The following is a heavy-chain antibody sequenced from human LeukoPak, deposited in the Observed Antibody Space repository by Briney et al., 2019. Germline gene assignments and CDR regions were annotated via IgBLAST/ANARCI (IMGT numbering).Heavy chain of an antibody. CDR3: TRDRGYYDSSGYSSNWFDP. CDR2: IIPNSGGT. Sequence: ASVKVSCKASGYTFTSYYMHWVRRAPGQGLEWMGWIIPNSGGTNYAQKFQGRVTMTRDTSISTTYMELSRLRSDDTAVYYCTRDRGYYDSSGYSSNWFDPWGQGTLVTVSS. D-gene: IGHD3-22*01. CDR1: GYTFTSYY. V-gene: IGHV1-2*02. J-gene: IGHJ5*02.